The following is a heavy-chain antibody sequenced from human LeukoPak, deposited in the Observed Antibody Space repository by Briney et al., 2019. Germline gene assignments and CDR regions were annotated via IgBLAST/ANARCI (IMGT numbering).Heavy chain of an antibody. V-gene: IGHV3-23*01. CDR1: GLTFSSYA. J-gene: IGHJ4*02. Sequence: GGSLRLSCAVSGLTFSSYAMSWVRQAPGKGLEWISTIGGSGSNTYSADSVKGRFTISRDNSKNTLYLQMSRLTGEDTALYYCAKGQVASEELLRFDYWGQGTLVTVSS. CDR3: AKGQVASEELLRFDY. CDR2: IGGSGSNT. D-gene: IGHD2-15*01.